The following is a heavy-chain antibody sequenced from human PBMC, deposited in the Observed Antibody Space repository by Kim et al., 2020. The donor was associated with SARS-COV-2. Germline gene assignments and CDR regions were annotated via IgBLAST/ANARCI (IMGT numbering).Heavy chain of an antibody. CDR3: ARHGPITMVRGAFDY. J-gene: IGHJ4*02. Sequence: PSLKSRVTISVDTSKNQFSLKLSSVTAADTAVYYCARHGPITMVRGAFDYWGQGTLVTVSS. V-gene: IGHV4-59*08. D-gene: IGHD3-10*01.